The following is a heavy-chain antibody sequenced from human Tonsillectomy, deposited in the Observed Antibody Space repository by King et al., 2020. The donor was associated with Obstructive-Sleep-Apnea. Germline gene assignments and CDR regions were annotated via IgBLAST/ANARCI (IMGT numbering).Heavy chain of an antibody. J-gene: IGHJ4*02. CDR1: GFTFGDYA. Sequence: VGGGGGWVQPGRSLRLSCTASGFTFGDYAMSWFRQAPGKGLEWVGFIRSKAYGGTTEYAASVKGRFTISRDDSKSIAYLQMNSLKTEDTAVYYCTRVHYDILTGYYQFFDYWGQGTLVTVSS. V-gene: IGHV3-49*03. CDR3: TRVHYDILTGYYQFFDY. CDR2: IRSKAYGGTT. D-gene: IGHD3-9*01.